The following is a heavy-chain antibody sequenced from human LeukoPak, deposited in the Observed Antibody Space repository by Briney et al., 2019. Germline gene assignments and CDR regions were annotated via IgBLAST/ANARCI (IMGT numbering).Heavy chain of an antibody. CDR1: GFTFSAYA. CDR3: ARLTYGY. J-gene: IGHJ4*02. Sequence: GRSLRLSCEASGFTFSAYAMTWVRQAPGKGLEWISYISNSGSDISYADSVKGRFTISRANAKNSLYLQMNSLRDEDTVVYYCARLTYGYWGQGTLVSVSS. CDR2: ISNSGSDI. V-gene: IGHV3-48*02. D-gene: IGHD4-17*01.